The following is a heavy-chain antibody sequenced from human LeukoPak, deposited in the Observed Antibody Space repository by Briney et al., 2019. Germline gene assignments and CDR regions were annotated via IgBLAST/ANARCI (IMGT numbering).Heavy chain of an antibody. CDR1: GYTLTNYA. V-gene: IGHV1-3*01. CDR3: ARERPLVAATLDY. D-gene: IGHD2-15*01. J-gene: IGHJ4*02. Sequence: ASVKVSCKASGYTLTNYAMHWVRQAPGQRLEWMGWINAGNGNTKYSQTFQGRVTITRDTSASTAYMGLTSLRLEDAAVYYCARERPLVAATLDYWGQGSLVTVSS. CDR2: INAGNGNT.